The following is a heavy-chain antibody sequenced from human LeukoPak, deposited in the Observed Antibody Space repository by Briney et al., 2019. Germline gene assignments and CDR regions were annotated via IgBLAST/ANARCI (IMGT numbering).Heavy chain of an antibody. D-gene: IGHD5-24*01. CDR3: ARASVSGQFWRDDTFDV. V-gene: IGHV1-2*04. CDR2: FNPNSGGT. J-gene: IGHJ3*01. CDR1: GYTFTGHY. Sequence: ASVKVSCKASGYTFTGHYIHWVRQAPGQGLEWMGWFNPNSGGTNYAQKFQGWVTMTRDTSISTAYMELSRLKSDDTAVYYCARASVSGQFWRDDTFDVWGQGTMVIVSS.